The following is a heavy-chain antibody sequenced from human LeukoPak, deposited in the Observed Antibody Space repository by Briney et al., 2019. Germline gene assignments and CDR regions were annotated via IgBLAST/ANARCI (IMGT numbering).Heavy chain of an antibody. Sequence: GRSLRLSCVASGFTFSNYWMSWVRQAPGKGLQWVANIKQDGSEKYYVDSVKGRFTISRDNAKKSLYLQMNSLRAEDTAVYYCARDDDWNYEDYWGQGTLVTVSS. CDR3: ARDDDWNYEDY. V-gene: IGHV3-7*01. CDR2: IKQDGSEK. D-gene: IGHD1-7*01. CDR1: GFTFSNYW. J-gene: IGHJ4*02.